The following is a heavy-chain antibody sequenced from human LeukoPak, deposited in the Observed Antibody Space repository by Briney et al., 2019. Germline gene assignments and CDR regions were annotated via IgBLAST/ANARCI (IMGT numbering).Heavy chain of an antibody. D-gene: IGHD4-17*01. CDR3: ARDVTVTTSESSYFDF. CDR2: ISGDGGST. CDR1: GFTFDDYA. Sequence: GGSLRLSCAASGFTFDDYAMHWVRQAPGKGLEWVSLISGDGGSTDYADSVKGRFTISRDNAKSSLYLQMNSLRAEDTAVYYCARDVTVTTSESSYFDFWGQGTLVTVPS. J-gene: IGHJ4*02. V-gene: IGHV3-43*02.